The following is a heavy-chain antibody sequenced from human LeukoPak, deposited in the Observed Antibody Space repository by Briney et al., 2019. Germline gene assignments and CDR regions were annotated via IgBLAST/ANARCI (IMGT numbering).Heavy chain of an antibody. CDR1: GFTFSSYA. Sequence: GGSLRLSCAASGFTFSSYAMSWVRQAPGRGLEAPGQGLEWVSPISASGHATYYPDSVRGRFTISRDNSKSTLHLQMDSLRAEDSALYYCAKWPEGATPKFHHWGQGTLVTVSS. CDR2: ISASGHAT. J-gene: IGHJ4*02. V-gene: IGHV3-23*01. D-gene: IGHD1-26*01. CDR3: AKWPEGATPKFHH.